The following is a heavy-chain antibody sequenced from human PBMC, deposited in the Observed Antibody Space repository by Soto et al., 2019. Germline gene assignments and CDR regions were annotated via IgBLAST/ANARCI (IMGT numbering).Heavy chain of an antibody. D-gene: IGHD5-12*01. V-gene: IGHV3-15*01. CDR3: TTDLGGYWGGGDY. J-gene: IGHJ4*02. CDR1: GFTFSNAW. CDR2: IKSKTDGGTT. Sequence: EVQLVESGGGLVKPGGSLRLSCAASGFTFSNAWMSWVRQAPGKGLEWVGRIKSKTDGGTTDYAAPVKGRFTISRDDSKNTLYLQMNSLKTEDTAVYYCTTDLGGYWGGGDYWGQGTLVTVSS.